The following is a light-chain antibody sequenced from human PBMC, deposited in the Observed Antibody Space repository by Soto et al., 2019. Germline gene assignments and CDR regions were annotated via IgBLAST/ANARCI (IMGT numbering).Light chain of an antibody. Sequence: ELVLTQSPGTLSLSPGERATLSFRASQSVSSSYVAWYQQKPGQAPRLLIYGASSRATGIPDRFSGSGSGTDFTLTISRLEPEDFAVYYCQQYGSSPRTFGQGTKVDI. CDR2: GAS. CDR3: QQYGSSPRT. V-gene: IGKV3-20*01. CDR1: QSVSSSY. J-gene: IGKJ1*01.